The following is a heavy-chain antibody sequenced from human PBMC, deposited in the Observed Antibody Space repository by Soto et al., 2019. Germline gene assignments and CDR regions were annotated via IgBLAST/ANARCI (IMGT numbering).Heavy chain of an antibody. D-gene: IGHD4-17*01. Sequence: GGSLRLSCAASGFTFSSYGMHWVRQAPGKGLEWVAVISYDGSNKYYADSVKGRFSISRDNSKNTLYLQMNSLRAEDTAVYYCAKDYHDYGDYYFDYWGQGTLVTVSS. CDR3: AKDYHDYGDYYFDY. CDR1: GFTFSSYG. CDR2: ISYDGSNK. J-gene: IGHJ4*02. V-gene: IGHV3-30*18.